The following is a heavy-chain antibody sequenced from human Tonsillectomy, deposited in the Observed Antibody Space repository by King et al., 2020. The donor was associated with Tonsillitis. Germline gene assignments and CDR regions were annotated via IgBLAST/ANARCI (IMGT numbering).Heavy chain of an antibody. CDR1: GFTFSSYS. CDR2: ISSSSSTI. D-gene: IGHD3-10*01. Sequence: VQLVESGGGLVQPGGSLRLSCAASGFTFSSYSMNWVRQAPGKGLEWVSYISSSSSTIYYADSVKGRFTISRDNAKNSLYLQMNSLRAEDTAVYYCARDYRGRYYYVSGSVERYYFDYWGQGTLVTVSS. CDR3: ARDYRGRYYYVSGSVERYYFDY. V-gene: IGHV3-48*01. J-gene: IGHJ4*02.